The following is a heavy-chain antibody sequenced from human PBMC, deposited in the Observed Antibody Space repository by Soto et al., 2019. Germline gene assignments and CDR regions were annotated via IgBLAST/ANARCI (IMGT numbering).Heavy chain of an antibody. CDR1: GFTLSGYA. D-gene: IGHD2-2*01. V-gene: IGHV3-21*01. CDR3: ARDPVPAAASYYLDY. CDR2: ISSSSSYI. Sequence: PGGSLRLSCAASGFTLSGYAMHWVRQAPGKGLEWVSSISSSSSYIYYADSVKGRFTISRDNAKNSLYLQMNSLRAEDTAVYYCARDPVPAAASYYLDYWGQGTLVTVSS. J-gene: IGHJ4*02.